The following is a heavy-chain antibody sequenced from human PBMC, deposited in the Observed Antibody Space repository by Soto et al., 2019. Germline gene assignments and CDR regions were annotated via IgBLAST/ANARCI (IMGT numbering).Heavy chain of an antibody. CDR2: IKEDGSEK. CDR1: GFTFSSYW. J-gene: IGHJ4*02. Sequence: LRLSCAASGFTFSSYWMTWVRQAPGKGLEWVANIKEDGSEKHYVDSVRGRFTISRDNAKNSLYLQMNSLRVEDTAVYFCSRDVVVGAKALNYWGQGTLVTVSS. CDR3: SRDVVVGAKALNY. D-gene: IGHD2-15*01. V-gene: IGHV3-7*01.